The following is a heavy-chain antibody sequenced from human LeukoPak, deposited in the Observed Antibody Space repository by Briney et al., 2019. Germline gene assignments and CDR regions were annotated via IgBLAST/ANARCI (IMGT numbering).Heavy chain of an antibody. J-gene: IGHJ4*02. CDR1: GFTFSSYG. V-gene: IGHV3-30*02. CDR3: ASFTIPSFDY. Sequence: PGGSLRLSCAASGFTFSSYGMHWVRQAPGKGLEWVAFIRYDGSNKYYADSVKGRFTISRDNSKNTVYLQMNSLRAEDTAVYYCASFTIPSFDYWGQGTLVTVSS. D-gene: IGHD2-2*01. CDR2: IRYDGSNK.